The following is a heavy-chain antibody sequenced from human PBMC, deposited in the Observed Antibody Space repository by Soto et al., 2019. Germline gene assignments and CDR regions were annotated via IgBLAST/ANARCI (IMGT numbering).Heavy chain of an antibody. V-gene: IGHV1-18*01. J-gene: IGHJ3*02. D-gene: IGHD3-9*01. CDR2: ISAYNGNT. Sequence: QVQLVQSGAGVKKPGASVKVSCKASGYTFTSYGISWVRQAPGQGLEWMGWISAYNGNTNYAQKLQGRVTMTTDTSTSTAYMELRSLRSDDTAVYYCARDTYYDILTGYPNRDAFDIWGQGTMVTVSS. CDR1: GYTFTSYG. CDR3: ARDTYYDILTGYPNRDAFDI.